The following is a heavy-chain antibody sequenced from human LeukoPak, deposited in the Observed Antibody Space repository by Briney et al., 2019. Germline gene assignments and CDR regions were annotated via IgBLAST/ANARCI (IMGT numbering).Heavy chain of an antibody. D-gene: IGHD2-21*02. J-gene: IGHJ6*02. Sequence: PSETLSLTCTVSGGSISSYYWGWIRQPPGKGLEWIGYIYYSGSTNYNPSLKSRVTISVDTSKKQISLKLSSVTAADTAVYYCARDQPLLGSYYGMDVWGQGTTVTVSS. V-gene: IGHV4-59*01. CDR3: ARDQPLLGSYYGMDV. CDR2: IYYSGST. CDR1: GGSISSYY.